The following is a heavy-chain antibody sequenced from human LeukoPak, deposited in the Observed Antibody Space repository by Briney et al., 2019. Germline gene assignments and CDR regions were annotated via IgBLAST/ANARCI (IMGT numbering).Heavy chain of an antibody. V-gene: IGHV3-53*05. J-gene: IGHJ4*02. D-gene: IGHD6-6*01. CDR3: ARTAFIAALDF. CDR1: GFTVSNNY. Sequence: GGSLRLSCAASGFTVSNNYMSWVRQAPGKGLEWVSLIYSGGNTYYADSLKGRFTISRDNSKNTLYLQMNSLRAEDTAVYYCARTAFIAALDFWGQGTLVTVSS. CDR2: IYSGGNT.